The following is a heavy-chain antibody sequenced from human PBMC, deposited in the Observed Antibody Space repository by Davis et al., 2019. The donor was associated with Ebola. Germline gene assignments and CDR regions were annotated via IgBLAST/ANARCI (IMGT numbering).Heavy chain of an antibody. CDR2: IKQDGSEK. Sequence: GESLKISCAASGFTFSSYWMSWVRQAPGTRLSFLANIKQDGSEKYYVDSVKGRFTISRDNAKNSLYLQMNSLRAEDRAVYYCARELTVVIFGVRGQGTLVTVSS. CDR1: GFTFSSYW. CDR3: ARELTVVIFGV. V-gene: IGHV3-7*01. J-gene: IGHJ4*02. D-gene: IGHD2-21*01.